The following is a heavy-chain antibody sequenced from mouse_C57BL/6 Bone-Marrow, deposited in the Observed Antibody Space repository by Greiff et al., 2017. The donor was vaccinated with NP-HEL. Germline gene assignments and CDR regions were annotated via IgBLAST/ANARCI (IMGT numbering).Heavy chain of an antibody. CDR3: ARSFYYYWYFDV. CDR1: GYTFTSYG. CDR2: IYPRSGNT. Sequence: VQLQQSGAELARPGASVKLSCKASGYTFTSYGISWVKQRTGQGLEWIGEIYPRSGNTYYNEKFKGKATLTADRSSSTAYMELRSLTSEDSAVYFCARSFYYYWYFDVWGTGTTVTVSS. D-gene: IGHD1-1*02. J-gene: IGHJ1*03. V-gene: IGHV1-81*01.